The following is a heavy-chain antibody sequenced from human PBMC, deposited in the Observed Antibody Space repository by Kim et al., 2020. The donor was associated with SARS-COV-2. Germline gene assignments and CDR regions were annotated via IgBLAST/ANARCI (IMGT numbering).Heavy chain of an antibody. CDR2: IYYSGST. Sequence: SETLSLTCTVSGGSISSSSYYWGWIRQPPGKGLEWIGSIYYSGSTYYNPSLKSRVTISVDTSKNQFSLKLSSVTAADTAVYYCARHALMTWIGALYYFDYWGQGTLVTVSS. V-gene: IGHV4-39*01. CDR3: ARHALMTWIGALYYFDY. CDR1: GGSISSSSYY. J-gene: IGHJ4*02. D-gene: IGHD3-3*01.